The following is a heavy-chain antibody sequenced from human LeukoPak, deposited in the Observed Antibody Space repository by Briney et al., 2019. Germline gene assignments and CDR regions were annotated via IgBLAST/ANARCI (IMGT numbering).Heavy chain of an antibody. Sequence: GGSLRLSCAASGFTFSSYGMSWVRQAPGKGLEWVSTVSGSGGSTYYADSVKGRFTISRDNSENTLYLQMNSLRADDTAVYYCAKVSPPFQWLVQFDYWGQGTLVTVSS. J-gene: IGHJ4*02. CDR2: VSGSGGST. CDR1: GFTFSSYG. CDR3: AKVSPPFQWLVQFDY. D-gene: IGHD6-19*01. V-gene: IGHV3-23*01.